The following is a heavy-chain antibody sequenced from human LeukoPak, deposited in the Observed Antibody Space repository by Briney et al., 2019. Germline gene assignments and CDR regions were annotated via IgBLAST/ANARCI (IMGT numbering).Heavy chain of an antibody. J-gene: IGHJ4*02. CDR3: ANAEYGDYVEYFDY. D-gene: IGHD4-17*01. Sequence: GRSLRLSCAASGFTFSSYGMHWVRQTPGKGLEWVAVISYDGSNKYYADSVKGRFTVSRDNSKNTLYLQMNSPRVEDTAVYYCANAEYGDYVEYFDYWGQGTLVTVSS. CDR1: GFTFSSYG. V-gene: IGHV3-30*18. CDR2: ISYDGSNK.